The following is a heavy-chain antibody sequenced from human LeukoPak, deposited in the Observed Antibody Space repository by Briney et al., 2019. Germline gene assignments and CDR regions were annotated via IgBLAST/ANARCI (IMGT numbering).Heavy chain of an antibody. CDR3: ARGVYIAAAQYGY. J-gene: IGHJ4*02. CDR2: IYYSGTT. CDR1: GGSISSYY. D-gene: IGHD6-13*01. V-gene: IGHV4-59*01. Sequence: SGTPSLTCTVSGGSISSYYWSWIRQPPGKGLEWIGYIYYSGTTNYNPSLKSRVTISVDTSKNQFSLKLSSVTAADTAVYYCARGVYIAAAQYGYWGQGTLVTVSS.